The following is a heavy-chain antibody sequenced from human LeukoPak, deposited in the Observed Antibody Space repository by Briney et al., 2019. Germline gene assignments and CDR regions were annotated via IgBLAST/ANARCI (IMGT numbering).Heavy chain of an antibody. V-gene: IGHV3-23*01. CDR1: GFTFSSYA. D-gene: IGHD3-9*01. Sequence: GGSLRLSCAASGFTFSSYAMSWARQAPGKGLEWVSAISGGAGSTYYADSVKGRFTISRDNSKNTLYLQMNSLRAEDTAVYFCAKDLTLLDYWGQGTLVTVSS. J-gene: IGHJ4*02. CDR3: AKDLTLLDY. CDR2: ISGGAGST.